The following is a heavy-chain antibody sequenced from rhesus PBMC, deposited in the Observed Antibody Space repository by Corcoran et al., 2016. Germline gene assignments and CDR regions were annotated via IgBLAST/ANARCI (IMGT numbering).Heavy chain of an antibody. Sequence: EVQLVESGGGLVQPGGSLRLSCAASGFTFSSTRMNWIRQAPGKRLEWVADIKYDGREKYYVDSVKGRFTISRDNAKNSLYLQMNSLRAEDTAVYYCVRSPGIAAGPGDYWGQGVLVTVSS. D-gene: IGHD6-13*01. CDR2: IKYDGREK. CDR3: VRSPGIAAGPGDY. J-gene: IGHJ4*01. CDR1: GFTFSSTR. V-gene: IGHV3S35*01.